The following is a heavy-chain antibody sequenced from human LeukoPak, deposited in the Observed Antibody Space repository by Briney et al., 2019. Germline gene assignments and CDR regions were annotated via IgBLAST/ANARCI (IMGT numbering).Heavy chain of an antibody. Sequence: GESLKISCKGSGFGFISNWIGWVRQMPGKGLEWMGIIYPGDSDTRYSPSFQGQVTISADKSINTAYLQWSSLKASDTAMYYCARQYGRPFDYWGQGTLVTVSS. CDR3: ARQYGRPFDY. V-gene: IGHV5-51*01. J-gene: IGHJ4*02. D-gene: IGHD4-17*01. CDR1: GFGFISNW. CDR2: IYPGDSDT.